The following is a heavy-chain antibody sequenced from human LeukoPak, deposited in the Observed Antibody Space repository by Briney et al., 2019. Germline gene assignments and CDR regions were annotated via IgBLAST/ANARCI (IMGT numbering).Heavy chain of an antibody. CDR2: INPNSGGT. J-gene: IGHJ4*02. V-gene: IGHV1-2*02. CDR3: ARDSGMVRGTVDY. CDR1: GYIFTGYY. D-gene: IGHD3-10*01. Sequence: ASVKVSCKASGYIFTGYYVHWVRQAPGQGLEWMGWINPNSGGTKYAQKFQGRVTMTRDTSTSTVYMELSSLRSEDTAVYYCARDSGMVRGTVDYWGQGTLVTVSS.